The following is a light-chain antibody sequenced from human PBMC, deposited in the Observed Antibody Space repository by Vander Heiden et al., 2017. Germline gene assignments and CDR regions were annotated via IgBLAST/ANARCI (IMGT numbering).Light chain of an antibody. CDR2: LGS. Sequence: DIVMTQSSLSLPVTPGEPASISCRSSPSLLHSNGYNYLDWYLQKPGQSPQLLIYLGSNRASGVPDRFSGSGSGTDFTLKISRVEAEDVGVYYCMQALQTRLTFGGGTKVEIK. CDR1: PSLLHSNGYNY. V-gene: IGKV2-28*01. CDR3: MQALQTRLT. J-gene: IGKJ4*01.